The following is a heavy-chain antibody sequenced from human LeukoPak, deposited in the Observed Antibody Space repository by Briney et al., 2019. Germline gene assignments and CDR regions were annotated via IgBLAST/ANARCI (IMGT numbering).Heavy chain of an antibody. Sequence: GRSLRLSCAASGFIFDDHGMHWVRQAPGKGLEWVSVIYSGGSTYYADSVKGRFTISRDNSKNTLYLQMNSLRAEDTAVYYCARGAERYSSGSPDYWGQGTLVTVSS. CDR2: IYSGGST. J-gene: IGHJ4*02. D-gene: IGHD6-19*01. CDR3: ARGAERYSSGSPDY. CDR1: GFIFDDHG. V-gene: IGHV3-66*01.